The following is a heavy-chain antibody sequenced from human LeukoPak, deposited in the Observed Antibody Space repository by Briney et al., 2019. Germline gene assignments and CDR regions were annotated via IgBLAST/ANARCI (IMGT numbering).Heavy chain of an antibody. Sequence: PGGSLRLSCAASGFSFSSYGMSWVRQAPGKGLEWISAITGSGGTTYYADSVEGRFTISRDNSKNTLYLQMNSLKTEDTAVYYCTRFVYGAAADETGGHWGQGTLVTVSS. V-gene: IGHV3-23*01. CDR3: TRFVYGAAADETGGH. CDR2: ITGSGGTT. D-gene: IGHD6-13*01. CDR1: GFSFSSYG. J-gene: IGHJ4*02.